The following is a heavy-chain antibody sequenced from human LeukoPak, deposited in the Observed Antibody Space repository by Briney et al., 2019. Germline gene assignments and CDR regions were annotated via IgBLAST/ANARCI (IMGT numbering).Heavy chain of an antibody. CDR1: GYTFTSYD. V-gene: IGHV1-8*01. D-gene: IGHD1-26*01. CDR3: ARSRRGGSKYYFDY. J-gene: IGHJ4*02. CDR2: MNPNSGNT. Sequence: ASVEVSCKASGYTFTSYDINWVRQATGQGLEWMGWMNPNSGNTGYAQKFQGRVTMTRNTSISTAYMELSSLRSEDTAVYYCARSRRGGSKYYFDYWGQGTLVTVSS.